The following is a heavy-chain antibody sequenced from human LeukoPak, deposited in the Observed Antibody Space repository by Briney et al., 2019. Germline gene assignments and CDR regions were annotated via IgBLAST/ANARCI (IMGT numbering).Heavy chain of an antibody. V-gene: IGHV3-30-3*01. CDR3: ASGEADPYYFDY. J-gene: IGHJ4*02. D-gene: IGHD7-27*01. CDR2: ISYDGSNK. CDR1: GFTFSSYA. Sequence: GGSLRLSCAASGFTFSSYAVHWVRQAPGKGLEWVAVISYDGSNKYYADSVKGRFTISRDNSKNTLYLQTNSLRAEDTAVYYCASGEADPYYFDYWGQGTLVTVSS.